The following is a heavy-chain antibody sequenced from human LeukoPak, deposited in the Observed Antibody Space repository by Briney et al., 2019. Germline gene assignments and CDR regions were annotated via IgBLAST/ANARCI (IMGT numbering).Heavy chain of an antibody. CDR3: ARRGYDYSWFDP. CDR2: IYYSGST. V-gene: IGHV4-39*01. Sequence: SSETLSLTCTVSGGSISSSSYYWGWIRQPPGKGLEWIGSIYYSGSTYYNPSLKSRVTISVDTSKYQFSLKLSSVTAADTAVYYCARRGYDYSWFDPWGQGTLVTVSS. D-gene: IGHD5-12*01. CDR1: GGSISSSSYY. J-gene: IGHJ5*02.